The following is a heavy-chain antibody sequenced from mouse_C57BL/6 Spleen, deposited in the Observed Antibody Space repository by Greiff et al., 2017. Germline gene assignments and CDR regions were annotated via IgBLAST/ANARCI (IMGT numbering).Heavy chain of an antibody. J-gene: IGHJ2*01. D-gene: IGHD1-1*01. Sequence: EVQLVESGPGLVKPSQSLSLTCSVTGYSITSGYYWNWIRQFPGNKLEWMGYISYDGSNNYNPSLKNRISITRDTSKNQFFLKLNSVTTEDTATYYCARGGSSYEWYFDYWGQGTTLTVSS. CDR2: ISYDGSN. V-gene: IGHV3-6*01. CDR1: GYSITSGYY. CDR3: ARGGSSYEWYFDY.